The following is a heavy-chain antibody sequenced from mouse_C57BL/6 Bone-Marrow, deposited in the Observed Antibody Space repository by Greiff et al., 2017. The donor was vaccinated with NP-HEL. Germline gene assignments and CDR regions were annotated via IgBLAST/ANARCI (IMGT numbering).Heavy chain of an antibody. D-gene: IGHD2-1*01. CDR1: GFTFSDYY. Sequence: EVKLMESEGGLVQPGSSMKLSCTASGFTFSDYYMAWVRQVPEKGLEWVANINYDGSSTYYLDSLKSRFIISRDNAKNILYLQMSSLKSEDTATYYCARGGTLYRYYFDYWGKGTTLTVSS. CDR3: ARGGTLYRYYFDY. V-gene: IGHV5-16*01. J-gene: IGHJ2*01. CDR2: INYDGSST.